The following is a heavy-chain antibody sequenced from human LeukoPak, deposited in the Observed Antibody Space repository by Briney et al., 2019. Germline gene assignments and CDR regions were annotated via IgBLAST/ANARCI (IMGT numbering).Heavy chain of an antibody. Sequence: GASVKVSCKASGYRFTTYGISWVRQAPGQGLEWMAWINVYSGSTEYKADLQGRLTVATETSTSTAYMELRSLRSDDTAVYYCARDGLYYYDSSGRNPSPYYYYYYMDVWGKGTTVTVSS. CDR2: INVYSGST. CDR1: GYRFTTYG. CDR3: ARDGLYYYDSSGRNPSPYYYYYYMDV. J-gene: IGHJ6*03. V-gene: IGHV1-18*01. D-gene: IGHD3-22*01.